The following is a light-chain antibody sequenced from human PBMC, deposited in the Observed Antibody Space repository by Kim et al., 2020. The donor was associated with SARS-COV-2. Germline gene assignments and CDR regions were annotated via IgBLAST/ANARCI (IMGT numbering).Light chain of an antibody. Sequence: ASVGDRVTFTCRASQGITSYLAWYQQKPGKAPKLLISAASTLQSGVPSRFSGRGFGTEFTLTISSLQPEDFATYYCQQHNAYPWTFGQGTKVDIK. J-gene: IGKJ1*01. CDR2: AAS. V-gene: IGKV1-9*01. CDR3: QQHNAYPWT. CDR1: QGITSY.